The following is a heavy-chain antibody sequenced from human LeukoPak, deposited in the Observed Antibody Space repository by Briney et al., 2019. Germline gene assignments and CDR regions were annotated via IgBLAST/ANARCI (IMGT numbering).Heavy chain of an antibody. CDR3: ATDGPYIAGATGNFEY. J-gene: IGHJ4*02. Sequence: PGGSLRLSCAASGFTFSSYAMHWVRQAPGKGLEWVAVISYDGSNKYYADSVRGRFTISRDDSKNTVYLQMNSLRAEDTAVYYCATDGPYIAGATGNFEYWGQGTLVTVSS. V-gene: IGHV3-30-3*01. CDR1: GFTFSSYA. D-gene: IGHD1-26*01. CDR2: ISYDGSNK.